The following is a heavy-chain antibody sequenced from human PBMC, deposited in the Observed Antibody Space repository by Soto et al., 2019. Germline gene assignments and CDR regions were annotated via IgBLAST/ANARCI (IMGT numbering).Heavy chain of an antibody. J-gene: IGHJ4*02. CDR3: AKEGTYSSGYYDY. Sequence: PGGSLRLSCAASGFTFSSYGMHWVRQAPGKGLEWVAVISYDGSNKYYADSVKGRFTISRDNSKNTLYLQMNSLRAEDTAVYYCAKEGTYSSGYYDYWGQGTLVTVSS. V-gene: IGHV3-30*18. CDR1: GFTFSSYG. D-gene: IGHD3-22*01. CDR2: ISYDGSNK.